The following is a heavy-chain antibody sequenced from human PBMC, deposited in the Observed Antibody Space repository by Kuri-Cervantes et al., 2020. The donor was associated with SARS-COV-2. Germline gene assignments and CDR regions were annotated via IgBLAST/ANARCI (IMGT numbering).Heavy chain of an antibody. D-gene: IGHD5-12*01. CDR2: IYYSGTT. V-gene: IGHV4-30-4*01. CDR1: GDSISSGDYY. CDR3: ARDRISGYLYFLDY. J-gene: IGHJ4*02. Sequence: SETLSLTCTVSGDSISSGDYYWSWIRQPPGKGLEWIGFIYYSGTTSYNPSLKSRVTMSVDTSKDQFSLKLSSVTAADTAVYYCARDRISGYLYFLDYWGGGTLVTVSS.